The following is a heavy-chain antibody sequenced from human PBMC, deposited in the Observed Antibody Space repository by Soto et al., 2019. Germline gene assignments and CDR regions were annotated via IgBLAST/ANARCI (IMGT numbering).Heavy chain of an antibody. D-gene: IGHD3-22*01. J-gene: IGHJ4*02. V-gene: IGHV3-23*01. Sequence: EVQLLESGGGLVQPGGSLRLSCAASGFTFSSYAMSWVRQAPGKGLEWVSAISGSGGSTYYADYVKGRFTISRDNSKNTLYLQMNSLRAEDTAVYYCAKVGYDSSGYYYFDYWGQGTLVTVSS. CDR1: GFTFSSYA. CDR3: AKVGYDSSGYYYFDY. CDR2: ISGSGGST.